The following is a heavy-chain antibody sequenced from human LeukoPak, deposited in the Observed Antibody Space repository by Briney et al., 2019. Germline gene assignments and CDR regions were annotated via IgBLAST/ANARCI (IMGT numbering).Heavy chain of an antibody. CDR2: IRYDGSNK. D-gene: IGHD3-10*01. V-gene: IGHV3-30*02. CDR1: GFTFSSYG. Sequence: GGSLRLSCAASGFTFSSYGMHWVRQAPGKGLEWVAFIRYDGSNKYYADSVKGRFTISRDNSKNTLYLQMNSLRAEDTAVYYCAKDGVRGGFVGYYYYHYYMDVWGKGTTVTVSS. J-gene: IGHJ6*03. CDR3: AKDGVRGGFVGYYYYHYYMDV.